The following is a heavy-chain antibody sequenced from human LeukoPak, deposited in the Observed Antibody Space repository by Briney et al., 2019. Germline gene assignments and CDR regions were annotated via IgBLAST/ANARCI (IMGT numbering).Heavy chain of an antibody. V-gene: IGHV3-7*01. CDR3: ARAVGAIPVN. CDR2: IREDGGDK. CDR1: GFTFSNHW. J-gene: IGHJ4*02. D-gene: IGHD1-26*01. Sequence: GGSLRLSCAASGFTFSNHWMTWVRQAPGKGLEWVANIREDGGDKYYVASVKGRFTISRDNAKNSLYLQVSSLRVDDTAMYYCARAVGAIPVNWGQGTLVTVSS.